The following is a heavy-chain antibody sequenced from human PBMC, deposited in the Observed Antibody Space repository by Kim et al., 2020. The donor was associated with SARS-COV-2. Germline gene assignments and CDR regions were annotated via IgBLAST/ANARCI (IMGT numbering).Heavy chain of an antibody. CDR2: ISGSGGTT. CDR1: GFTFRSHA. Sequence: GGSLRLSCAASGFTFRSHAMNWVRQAPGKGLEWVSGISGSGGTTNYADSVKGRFTISRDNSKNTLYLKMNSLRAEDTAVYYCAKRYCSGGTCYSIDYWGQGTLVTVSS. J-gene: IGHJ4*02. D-gene: IGHD2-15*01. CDR3: AKRYCSGGTCYSIDY. V-gene: IGHV3-23*01.